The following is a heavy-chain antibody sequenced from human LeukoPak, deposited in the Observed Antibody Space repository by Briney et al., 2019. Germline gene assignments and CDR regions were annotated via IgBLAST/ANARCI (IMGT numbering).Heavy chain of an antibody. V-gene: IGHV4-39*01. J-gene: IGHJ5*02. CDR3: AAAIGSWFDP. CDR2: IYYSGST. CDR1: GGSISSSSYY. Sequence: SETLSLTCTVSGGSISSSSYYWGWIRQPPGKGLEWIGSIYYSGSTYYNPSLKSRVTISVDTSKNQFSLKLSSVTAADTAVYYCAAAIGSWFDPWGQGTLVTVSS. D-gene: IGHD2-2*02.